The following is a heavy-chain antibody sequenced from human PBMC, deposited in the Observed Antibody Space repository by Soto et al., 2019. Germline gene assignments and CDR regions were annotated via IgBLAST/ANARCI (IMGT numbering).Heavy chain of an antibody. J-gene: IGHJ5*02. CDR1: GRYVSSGSYY. Sequence: XETLSLPCTVSGRYVSSGSYYWSWIRQPPGKGLEWIGYIYYSGSTNYNPSLKSRVTISVDTSKNQFSLKLSSVTAADTAVYYCARDDYDFWSGTHRGLDPWGQGTL. CDR2: IYYSGST. V-gene: IGHV4-61*01. D-gene: IGHD3-3*01. CDR3: ARDDYDFWSGTHRGLDP.